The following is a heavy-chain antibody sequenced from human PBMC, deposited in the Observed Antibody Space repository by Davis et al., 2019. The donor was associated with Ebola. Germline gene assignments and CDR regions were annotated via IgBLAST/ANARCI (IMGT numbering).Heavy chain of an antibody. V-gene: IGHV1-46*02. CDR3: ARGGVAYSDLDY. CDR2: INPSGGST. CDR1: GYTLNELS. J-gene: IGHJ4*02. D-gene: IGHD2-21*01. Sequence: ASVKVSCKVSGYTLNELSVHWVRQAPGQGLEWMGIINPSGGSTSYAQKFQGRVTMTRDTSTSTVYMELSSLRSEDTAVYYCARGGVAYSDLDYWGQGTLVAVSS.